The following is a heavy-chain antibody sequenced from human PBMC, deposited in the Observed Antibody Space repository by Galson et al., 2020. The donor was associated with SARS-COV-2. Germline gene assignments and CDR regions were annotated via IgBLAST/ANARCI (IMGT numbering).Heavy chain of an antibody. CDR1: GFSLSTSGMC. J-gene: IGHJ6*02. V-gene: IGHV2-70*01. CDR3: ARSSEGYYYDSSGYHYPPNSYYYGMDV. CDR2: IDWDDDK. Sequence: SGPTLVKPTQTLTLTCTFSGFSLSTSGMCVSWIRQPPGKALEWLALIDWDDDKYYSTSLKTRLTISKDTSKNQVVLTMTNMDPVDTATYYCARSSEGYYYDSSGYHYPPNSYYYGMDVWGQGTTVTVSS. D-gene: IGHD3-22*01.